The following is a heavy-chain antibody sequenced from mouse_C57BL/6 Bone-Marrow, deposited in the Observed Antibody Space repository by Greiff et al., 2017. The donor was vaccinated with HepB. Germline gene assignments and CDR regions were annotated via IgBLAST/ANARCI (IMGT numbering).Heavy chain of an antibody. D-gene: IGHD2-5*01. CDR2: IYPGDGDT. J-gene: IGHJ2*01. V-gene: IGHV1-80*01. CDR3: ARRRTIVTYFDY. CDR1: GYAFSSYW. Sequence: VQLQQSGAELVKPGASVKISCKASGYAFSSYWMNWVKQRPGKGLEWIGQIYPGDGDTNYNGKFKGKATLTADKSSSTAYMQLSSLTSEDSAVYFCARRRTIVTYFDYWGQGTTLTVSS.